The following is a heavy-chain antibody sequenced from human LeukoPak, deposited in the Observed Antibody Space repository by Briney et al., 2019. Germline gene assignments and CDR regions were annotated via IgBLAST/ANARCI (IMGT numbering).Heavy chain of an antibody. V-gene: IGHV1-46*03. CDR2: INPSGGST. D-gene: IGHD1-26*01. CDR3: ARSPGGVGDFDY. J-gene: IGHJ4*02. Sequence: ASVEVSCKASGYTFTSYYMHWVRQAPGQGLEWMGIINPSGGSTSYAQKFQGRVTMTRDTSTSTVYMELSSLRSEDTAVYYCARSPGGVGDFDYWGQGTLVTVSS. CDR1: GYTFTSYY.